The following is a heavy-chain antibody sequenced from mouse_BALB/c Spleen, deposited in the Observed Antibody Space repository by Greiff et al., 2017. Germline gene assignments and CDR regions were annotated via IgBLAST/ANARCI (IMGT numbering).Heavy chain of an antibody. J-gene: IGHJ4*01. CDR3: ARDRYYGYDYYAMDY. Sequence: QVQLKESGPGLVAPSQSLSITCTVSGFSLTGYGVNWVRQPPGKGLEWLGMIWGDGSTDYNLALKSRLSISKDNSKSQVFLKMNSLQTDDTARYYCARDRYYGYDYYAMDYWGQGTSVTVSS. D-gene: IGHD1-2*01. V-gene: IGHV2-6-7*01. CDR1: GFSLTGYG. CDR2: IWGDGST.